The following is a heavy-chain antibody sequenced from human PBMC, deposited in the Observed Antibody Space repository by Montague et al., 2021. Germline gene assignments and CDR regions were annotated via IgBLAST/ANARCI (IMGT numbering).Heavy chain of an antibody. Sequence: CAISGDSVSSNDAPWNWIRQSPSSGLEWLGRTYYRSKWYNEYAISVKSRITVNPDTSKNQFSLLLNSVTPEDTAVYYCARGWQKRFDPWGQGTLVTVSS. V-gene: IGHV6-1*01. CDR3: ARGWQKRFDP. J-gene: IGHJ5*02. D-gene: IGHD5-24*01. CDR1: GDSVSSNDAP. CDR2: TYYRSKWYN.